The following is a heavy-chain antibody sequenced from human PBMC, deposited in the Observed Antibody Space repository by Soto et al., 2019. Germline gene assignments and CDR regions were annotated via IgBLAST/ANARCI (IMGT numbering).Heavy chain of an antibody. CDR2: IGTAGDT. J-gene: IGHJ6*02. CDR1: GFTFSSYN. D-gene: IGHD4-17*01. V-gene: IGHV3-13*01. CDR3: ARGGHGDYRNYYYYYYGMDV. Sequence: GGSLSLSCAASGFTFSSYNMHWVSQATGKGLEWVSAIGTAGDTYYPGSVKGRFTISRENAKNSLYLQMNSLRAGDTAVYYCARGGHGDYRNYYYYYYGMDVWGQGTTVTVSS.